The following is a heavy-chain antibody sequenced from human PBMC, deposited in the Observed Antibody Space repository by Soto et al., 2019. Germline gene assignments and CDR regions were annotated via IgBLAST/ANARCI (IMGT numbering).Heavy chain of an antibody. V-gene: IGHV4-39*07. Sequence: PSETLSLTCTVSGGSISSSTYYWGWMRQPPGKGLEWIASFFIGGNTYYNPSLKSRVTISVDTSKNQFSLKLSSVTAADTAVYYCARVVGYYDILTGYYNGYYGMDVWGQGTTVTVSS. CDR2: FFIGGNT. CDR1: GGSISSSTYY. J-gene: IGHJ6*01. D-gene: IGHD3-9*01. CDR3: ARVVGYYDILTGYYNGYYGMDV.